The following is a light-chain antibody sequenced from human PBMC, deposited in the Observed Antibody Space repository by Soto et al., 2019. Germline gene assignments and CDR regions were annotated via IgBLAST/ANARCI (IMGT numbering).Light chain of an antibody. CDR3: QQYSSLWT. CDR2: GAS. Sequence: EIFLTQSPGTLSLSPGERATLSCRASQSVSNNYLAWYQQKPGQAPRLLIYGASSRATGIPDRFSGSGSGTDFTLSISRLEPEDFAVYYCQQYSSLWTFGQGTKVDI. V-gene: IGKV3-20*01. J-gene: IGKJ1*01. CDR1: QSVSNNY.